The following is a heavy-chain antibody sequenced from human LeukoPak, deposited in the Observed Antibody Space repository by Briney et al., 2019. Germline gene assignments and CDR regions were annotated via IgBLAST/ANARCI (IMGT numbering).Heavy chain of an antibody. CDR1: GFTFSNYA. CDR2: ISGSGDST. Sequence: PGGSLRLSCAASGFTFSNYAMSWVRQTPGKGLEWVSSISGSGDSTYYADSVKGRFTISRDNSKNTLYLQMNSLRAEDTAVYYCARDSSHYLGSSDYWGQGTLVTVSS. V-gene: IGHV3-23*01. D-gene: IGHD6-6*01. J-gene: IGHJ4*02. CDR3: ARDSSHYLGSSDY.